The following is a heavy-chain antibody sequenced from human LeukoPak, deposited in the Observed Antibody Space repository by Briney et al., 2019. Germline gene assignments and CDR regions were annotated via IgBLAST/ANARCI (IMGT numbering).Heavy chain of an antibody. D-gene: IGHD1-26*01. J-gene: IGHJ4*02. Sequence: PGGSLRLSCEASGFTLSTYSMNWVRQAPGKGLEWVSSISEGGENTHYADSVKGRFTISRDNSQSTLFLQMTSLRAEDTAVYYCAKQWVDCWGQGTLVTVSS. CDR3: AKQWVDC. CDR2: ISEGGENT. V-gene: IGHV3-23*01. CDR1: GFTLSTYS.